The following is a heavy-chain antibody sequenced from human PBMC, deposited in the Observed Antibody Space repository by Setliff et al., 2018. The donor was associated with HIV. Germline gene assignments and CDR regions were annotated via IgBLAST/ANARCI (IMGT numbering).Heavy chain of an antibody. CDR2: INQAGGT. V-gene: IGHV4-34*01. CDR3: ARGSTVPFTNSWYYIDY. J-gene: IGHJ4*01. D-gene: IGHD6-13*01. Sequence: PSETLSLTCAVYGASLSNCFGTWIRQPPGKGLEWIGEINQAGGTNYNPSLKSRATISADTSKNQFSLRLTSVTAADSAVYFCARGSTVPFTNSWYYIDYWGRGSPVTVSS. CDR1: GASLSNCF.